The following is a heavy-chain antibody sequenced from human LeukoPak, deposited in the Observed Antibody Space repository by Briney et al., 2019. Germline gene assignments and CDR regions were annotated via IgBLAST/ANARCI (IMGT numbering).Heavy chain of an antibody. CDR1: GYTFTSYG. CDR3: AREFREAVAGIPCFDY. CDR2: IIAYNGNT. V-gene: IGHV1-18*01. D-gene: IGHD6-19*01. Sequence: GASVKVSCKASGYTFTSYGISWVRQAPGQGLEWMGWIIAYNGNTNYAQKLQGRVTMTTDTSTSTASMELRSLRSDDTAVYYCAREFREAVAGIPCFDYWGQGTLVTVSS. J-gene: IGHJ4*02.